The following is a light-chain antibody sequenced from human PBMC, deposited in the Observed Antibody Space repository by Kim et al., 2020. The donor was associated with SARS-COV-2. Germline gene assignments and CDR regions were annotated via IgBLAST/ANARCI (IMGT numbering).Light chain of an antibody. CDR1: QSVSSY. CDR2: DAS. Sequence: EIVLTQSPATLSLSPGERATLSCRASQSVSSYLAWYQQKPGQAPRLLIYDASNRATGIPARFSGSGSGTDFTLTISSLEPEDFAVDYCQQRSNGRRSITFGQGTRLEIK. V-gene: IGKV3-11*01. CDR3: QQRSNGRRSIT. J-gene: IGKJ5*01.